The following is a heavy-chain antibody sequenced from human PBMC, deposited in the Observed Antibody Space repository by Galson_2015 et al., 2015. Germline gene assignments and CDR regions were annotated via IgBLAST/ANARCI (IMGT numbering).Heavy chain of an antibody. D-gene: IGHD1-26*01. V-gene: IGHV1-24*01. CDR3: ATGGLGMDSGSHWGAFDI. Sequence: SVKVSCKVSGYTLTELSMHWVRQAPGKGLEWMGGFDPEDGETIYAQKFQGRVTMTEDTSTDTAYMELSSLRSEDTAVYYCATGGLGMDSGSHWGAFDIWGQGTMVTVSS. J-gene: IGHJ3*02. CDR2: FDPEDGET. CDR1: GYTLTELS.